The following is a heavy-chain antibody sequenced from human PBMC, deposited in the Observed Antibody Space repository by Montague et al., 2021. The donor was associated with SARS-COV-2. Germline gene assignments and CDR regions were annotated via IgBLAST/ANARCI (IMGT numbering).Heavy chain of an antibody. CDR1: GGSFNDYY. Sequence: SETLSLTCAVYGGSFNDYYWKWIRQPPGTGLEWIGEINHSGSSNYNPSPKNRVPISVDKSKNQISLTLTSVTAADTATYYCARGQVTSFAVLIMLPEVGAIDVWGQGTTVTVSS. CDR3: ARGQVTSFAVLIMLPEVGAIDV. J-gene: IGHJ3*01. V-gene: IGHV4-34*01. D-gene: IGHD3-3*01. CDR2: INHSGSS.